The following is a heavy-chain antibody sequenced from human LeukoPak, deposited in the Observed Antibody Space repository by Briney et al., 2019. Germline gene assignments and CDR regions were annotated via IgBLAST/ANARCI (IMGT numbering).Heavy chain of an antibody. CDR2: INPSGGST. J-gene: IGHJ4*02. CDR3: ARGSNYDSSGYYGMDY. V-gene: IGHV1-46*01. CDR1: GYTFTSYY. Sequence: GASVKVSCKASGYTFTSYYMHWVRQAPGQELEWMGIINPSGGSTSYAQKFQGRVTMTRDMSTSTVYMELSSLRSEDTAVYYCARGSNYDSSGYYGMDYWGQGTLVTVSS. D-gene: IGHD3-22*01.